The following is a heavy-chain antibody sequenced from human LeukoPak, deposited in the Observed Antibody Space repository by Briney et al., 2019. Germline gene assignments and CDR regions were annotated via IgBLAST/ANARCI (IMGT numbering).Heavy chain of an antibody. CDR2: INHSGST. V-gene: IGHV4-34*01. Sequence: SETLSLACAVYGGSFSGYYWSWIRQPPGKGLEWIGEINHSGSTNYNPSLKSRVTISVDTSKNQFSLKLSSVTAADTAVYYCARGQSVNSTEYGAYFEDAYYFDYWGQGTLVTVSS. CDR1: GGSFSGYY. CDR3: ARGQSVNSTEYGAYFEDAYYFDY. J-gene: IGHJ4*02. D-gene: IGHD4-17*01.